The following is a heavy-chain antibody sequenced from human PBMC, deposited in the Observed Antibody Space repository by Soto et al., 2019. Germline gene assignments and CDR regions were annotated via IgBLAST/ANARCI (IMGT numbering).Heavy chain of an antibody. V-gene: IGHV6-1*01. Sequence: SQTLSLTSAISGDSVSSNIASLNLIMQSPSRGLEWLGRTYYRSKWYNDYAVSVKSRITINPDTSKNQFSLQLSSVTPEDTAVYYCARDPSSGWPYYYYYGMDVWGQGTTVTVSS. CDR1: GDSVSSNIAS. J-gene: IGHJ6*02. CDR3: ARDPSSGWPYYYYYGMDV. D-gene: IGHD6-19*01. CDR2: TYYRSKWYN.